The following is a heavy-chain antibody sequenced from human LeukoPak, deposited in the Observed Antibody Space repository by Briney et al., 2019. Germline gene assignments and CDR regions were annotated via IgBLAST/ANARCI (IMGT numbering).Heavy chain of an antibody. CDR2: IIPIFGTA. Sequence: SVKVSCKASGGTVSSYAISWVRRAPGQGLECMGGIIPIFGTANYAQKFQGRVTITADESTSTAYMELSSLRSEDTAVYYCARGGVVVLGVMDIWGQGTVVTVSS. CDR3: ARGGVVVLGVMDI. J-gene: IGHJ3*02. V-gene: IGHV1-69*01. D-gene: IGHD2-21*01. CDR1: GGTVSSYA.